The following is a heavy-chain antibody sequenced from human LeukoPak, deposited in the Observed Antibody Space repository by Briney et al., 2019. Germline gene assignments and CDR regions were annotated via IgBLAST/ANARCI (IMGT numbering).Heavy chain of an antibody. CDR2: INSDGSST. CDR3: VRNSEEYVRGSYRYADAFDI. CDR1: GFTLRSHW. D-gene: IGHD3-16*02. J-gene: IGHJ3*02. V-gene: IGHV3-74*01. Sequence: GRSLRLSCVASGFTLRSHWMHWVRQAPGKGLMWVSRINSDGSSTDYADSVKGRFSISRDNAKNTLFLQMSSLRGEDTAVYYCVRNSEEYVRGSYRYADAFDIWGQGTMVTVTS.